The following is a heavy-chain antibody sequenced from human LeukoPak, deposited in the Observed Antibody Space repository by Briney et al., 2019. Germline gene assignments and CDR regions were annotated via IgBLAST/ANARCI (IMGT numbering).Heavy chain of an antibody. Sequence: PGGSLRLSCAASGFTFSSYEMNWVRQAPGKGLEWVSYISSSGSTIYYADSVKGRFTISRDNAKNSLYLQMNSLRAEDTAVYYCARDLAGYYQYYFDYWGQGTLVTVSS. D-gene: IGHD3-22*01. J-gene: IGHJ4*02. V-gene: IGHV3-48*03. CDR3: ARDLAGYYQYYFDY. CDR2: ISSSGSTI. CDR1: GFTFSSYE.